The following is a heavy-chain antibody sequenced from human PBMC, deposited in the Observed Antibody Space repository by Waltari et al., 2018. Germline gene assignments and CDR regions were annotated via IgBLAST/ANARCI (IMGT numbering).Heavy chain of an antibody. D-gene: IGHD3-22*01. CDR3: ARGDDSSD. CDR2: IYGGGNT. V-gene: IGHV3-53*01. Sequence: EVQLVEAGGGLIQPGGSLGLSCPAPGFTVTRHYMSWVRQAPGKGLEWVSVIYGGGNTYYADSVKGRFTISRDNSKNTLYLQMNSLGAEDTAVYYCARGDDSSDWGQGTLVTVSS. CDR1: GFTVTRHY. J-gene: IGHJ4*02.